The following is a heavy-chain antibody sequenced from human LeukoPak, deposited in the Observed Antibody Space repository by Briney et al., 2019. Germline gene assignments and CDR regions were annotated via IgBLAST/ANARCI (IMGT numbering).Heavy chain of an antibody. D-gene: IGHD2-21*01. Sequence: GESLRISCKGSGYSFTSYWIGWVRQMPGKGLEWMGIIYPGDSDTRYSPSFQGQVTISADKSISTAYLQWSSLKASDTAMYYCARLESEYSLYYYYMDVWGKGTTVTVSS. CDR3: ARLESEYSLYYYYMDV. J-gene: IGHJ6*03. CDR1: GYSFTSYW. V-gene: IGHV5-51*01. CDR2: IYPGDSDT.